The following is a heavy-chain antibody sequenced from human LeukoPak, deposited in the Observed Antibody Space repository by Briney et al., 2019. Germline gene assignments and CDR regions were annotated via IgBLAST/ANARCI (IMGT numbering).Heavy chain of an antibody. CDR2: INRDGSST. J-gene: IGHJ3*02. V-gene: IGHV3-74*01. CDR3: AREYYGSGTADAFDI. D-gene: IGHD3-10*01. CDR1: GFTFSSYW. Sequence: PGGSLRLSCAASGFTFSSYWMHWVRQAPGKGLVWVSRINRDGSSTSYEDSVKGRFTISRDNAKNTLYLQMNSLRAEDTAVYHCAREYYGSGTADAFDIWGQGTMVTVSS.